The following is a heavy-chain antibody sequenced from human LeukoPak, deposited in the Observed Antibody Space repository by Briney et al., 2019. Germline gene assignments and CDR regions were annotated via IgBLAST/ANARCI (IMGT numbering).Heavy chain of an antibody. Sequence: PSETLSLTCTVSSGSISSYYWSWIRQPPGKGLEWIGYIYYSGSANYNPSLKSRVTISVDTSKNQFSLKLNSVTAADTAVYYCARLIAREASFNPWGQGTLVTVSS. CDR1: SGSISSYY. V-gene: IGHV4-59*01. D-gene: IGHD6-13*01. CDR3: ARLIAREASFNP. J-gene: IGHJ5*02. CDR2: IYYSGSA.